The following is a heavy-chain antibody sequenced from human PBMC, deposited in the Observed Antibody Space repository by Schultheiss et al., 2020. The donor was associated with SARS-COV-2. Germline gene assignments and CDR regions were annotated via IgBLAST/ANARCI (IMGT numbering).Heavy chain of an antibody. CDR1: GHSISSGYY. J-gene: IGHJ6*02. V-gene: IGHV4-34*01. Sequence: SETLSLTCAVSGHSISSGYYWSWIRQPPGKGLEWIGEINHSGSTNYNPSLKSRVTISVDTSKNQFSLKLSSVTAADTAVYYCASGARGGMDVWGQGTTVTVSS. CDR2: INHSGST. CDR3: ASGARGGMDV.